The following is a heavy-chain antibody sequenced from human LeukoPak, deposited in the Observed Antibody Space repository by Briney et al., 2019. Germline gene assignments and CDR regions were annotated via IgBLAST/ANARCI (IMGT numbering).Heavy chain of an antibody. CDR2: IIPIFGTA. D-gene: IGHD3-10*01. V-gene: IGHV1-69*05. J-gene: IGHJ4*02. CDR1: GGAFSSYA. Sequence: SVKVSCKASGGAFSSYAISWVRQAPGQGLEWMGRIIPIFGTANYAQKFQGRVTITTDESTSTAYMELSSLRSEDTAVYYCARLSGDSDYFDYWGQGTLVTVSS. CDR3: ARLSGDSDYFDY.